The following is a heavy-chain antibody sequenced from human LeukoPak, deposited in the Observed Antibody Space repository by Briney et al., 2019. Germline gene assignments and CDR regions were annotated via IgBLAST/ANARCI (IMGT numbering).Heavy chain of an antibody. CDR3: ARTVGYGAYSWFDP. V-gene: IGHV4-59*12. D-gene: IGHD4-17*01. Sequence: KPSETLPLTCTISGGSISSYYWSWIRQPPGKGLEWIGYIYYSGSTNYNPSLKSRVTMSVDTSKNQFSLKLSSVTAADTALYHCARTVGYGAYSWFDPWGQGTLVTVSS. CDR2: IYYSGST. J-gene: IGHJ5*02. CDR1: GGSISSYY.